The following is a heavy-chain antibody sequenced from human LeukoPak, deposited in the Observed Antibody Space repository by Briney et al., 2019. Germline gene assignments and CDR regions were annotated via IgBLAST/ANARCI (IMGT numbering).Heavy chain of an antibody. CDR1: GGTFSSYA. J-gene: IGHJ4*02. CDR3: ARGGPIAVAGKFAY. CDR2: IIPIFGTA. Sequence: SVKVSCEASGGTFSSYAISWVRQAPGQGLEWMGGIIPIFGTANYAQKFQGRVTITADESTSTAYMELSSLRSEDTAVYYCARGGPIAVAGKFAYWGQGTLVTVSS. D-gene: IGHD6-19*01. V-gene: IGHV1-69*13.